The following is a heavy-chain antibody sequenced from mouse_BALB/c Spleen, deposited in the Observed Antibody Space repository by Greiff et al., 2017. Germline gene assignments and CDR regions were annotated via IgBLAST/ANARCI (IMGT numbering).Heavy chain of an antibody. V-gene: IGHV5-6-4*01. CDR2: ISSGGSYT. CDR1: GFTFSSYT. D-gene: IGHD2-14*01. Sequence: EVKLVESGGGLVKPGGSLKLSCAASGFTFSSYTMSWVRQTPEKRLEWVATISSGGSYTYYPDSVKGRFTISRDNAKNTLYLQMSSLKSEDTAMYYCTRGGYRYDEAWFAYWGQGTLVTVSA. CDR3: TRGGYRYDEAWFAY. J-gene: IGHJ3*01.